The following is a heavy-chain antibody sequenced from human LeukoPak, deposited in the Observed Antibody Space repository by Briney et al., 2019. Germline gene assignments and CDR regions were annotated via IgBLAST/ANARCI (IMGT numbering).Heavy chain of an antibody. D-gene: IGHD2-15*01. CDR2: ISYDGSNK. V-gene: IGHV3-30*04. CDR1: GFIFSSFA. J-gene: IGHJ4*02. Sequence: GGSLRLSCAASGFIFSSFAMNWVRQAPGKGLEWVAVISYDGSNKYYADSVKGRFTISRDNSKNTLYLQMNSLRAEDTAVYYCARRSGGSCLDYWGQGTLVTVSS. CDR3: ARRSGGSCLDY.